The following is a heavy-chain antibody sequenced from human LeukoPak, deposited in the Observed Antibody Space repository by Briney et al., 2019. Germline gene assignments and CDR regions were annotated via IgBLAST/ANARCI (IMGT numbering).Heavy chain of an antibody. D-gene: IGHD3-22*01. V-gene: IGHV1-2*02. J-gene: IGHJ4*02. Sequence: ASVKVSCKASGYTFTGYYMHWVRQAPGQGLEWMGWINPNSGGTNYAQKFQGRVTMTRDTSISTAYMELSRLRSDDTAVYYCARALSGYYLYYLDYWDQGTLVTVSS. CDR2: INPNSGGT. CDR1: GYTFTGYY. CDR3: ARALSGYYLYYLDY.